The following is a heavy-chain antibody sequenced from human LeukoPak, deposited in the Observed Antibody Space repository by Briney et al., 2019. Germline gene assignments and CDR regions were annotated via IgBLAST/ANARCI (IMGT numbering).Heavy chain of an antibody. CDR2: IYYSGST. CDR1: GGSISSYY. V-gene: IGHV4-59*08. D-gene: IGHD2-21*01. CDR3: ARHFLYSKNAFDI. Sequence: SETLSLTCPVSGGSISSYYWSWIRQPPGKGLEWIGYIYYSGSTNYNPSLKSRVTISVDTSKNQFSLKLSSVTAADTAVYYCARHFLYSKNAFDIWGQGTMVTVSS. J-gene: IGHJ3*02.